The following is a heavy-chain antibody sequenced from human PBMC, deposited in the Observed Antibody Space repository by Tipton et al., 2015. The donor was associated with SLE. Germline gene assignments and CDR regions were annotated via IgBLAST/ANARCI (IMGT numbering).Heavy chain of an antibody. J-gene: IGHJ6*02. V-gene: IGHV1-3*01. Sequence: QLVQSGAEVKKPGASVKVSCKASGYTFSTYAVHWVRQAPGQGLEWMGWINVDKGDTKYSQSFKGRVTISRDTSANTAYMELNSLRSEDTAVYYCARDRRPKYYYYYAMDVWGQGTTVTVSS. CDR3: ARDRRPKYYYYYAMDV. CDR2: INVDKGDT. CDR1: GYTFSTYA.